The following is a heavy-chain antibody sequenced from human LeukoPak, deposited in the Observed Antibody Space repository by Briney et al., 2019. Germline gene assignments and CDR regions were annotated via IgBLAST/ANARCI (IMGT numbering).Heavy chain of an antibody. V-gene: IGHV1-18*01. CDR3: ARDDNYGIFVNVDY. Sequence: ASVKVSCKASGYTFTSYGISWVRQAPGQGPEWMGWISTSTGDTKYTQKLQGRVTLTTDTSTSTAYMELSSLRSDDTAVYYCARDDNYGIFVNVDYWGQGTLVTVSS. CDR2: ISTSTGDT. CDR1: GYTFTSYG. D-gene: IGHD4-11*01. J-gene: IGHJ4*02.